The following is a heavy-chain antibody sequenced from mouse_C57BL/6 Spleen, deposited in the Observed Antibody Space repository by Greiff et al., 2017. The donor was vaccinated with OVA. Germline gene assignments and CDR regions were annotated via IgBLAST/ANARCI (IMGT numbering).Heavy chain of an antibody. Sequence: VQLQQSGAELVRPGTSVKVSCKASGYAFTNYLIEWVKQRPGQGLEWIGVINPGSGGTNYNEKFKGKATLTADKSSSTAYMQLSSLTSEDTAVYFCARNGITSLFDYWGQGTTLTVSS. CDR3: ARNGITSLFDY. J-gene: IGHJ2*01. CDR1: GYAFTNYL. V-gene: IGHV1-54*01. CDR2: INPGSGGT. D-gene: IGHD2-4*01.